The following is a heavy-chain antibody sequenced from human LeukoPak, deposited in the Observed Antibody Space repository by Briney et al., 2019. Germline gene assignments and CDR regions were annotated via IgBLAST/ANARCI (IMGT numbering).Heavy chain of an antibody. CDR3: ARDYNWNFANSSPFDY. D-gene: IGHD1-7*01. J-gene: IGHJ4*02. CDR2: IIPAFGTA. V-gene: IGHV1-69*06. CDR1: GDTPHSHA. Sequence: GASVKVSCKSSGDTPHSHAISWVRQAPGQGLEWMGRIIPAFGTANYAQMFQGRVTITADKSTRTAYMEMSSLRSEDTAVYYCARDYNWNFANSSPFDYWGQGTLVTVSS.